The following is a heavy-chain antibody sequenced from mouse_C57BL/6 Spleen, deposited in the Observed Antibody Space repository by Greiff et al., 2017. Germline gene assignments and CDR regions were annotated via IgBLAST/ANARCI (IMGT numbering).Heavy chain of an antibody. CDR2: ISSGSSTI. CDR3: ARLTTVPYAMDY. J-gene: IGHJ4*01. CDR1: GFTFSDYG. Sequence: EVKLMESGGGLVKPGGSLKLSCAASGFTFSDYGMHWVRQAPEKGLEWVAYISSGSSTIYYADTVKGRFTISRDNAKNTRFLQMTSLRSEDTAMYYCARLTTVPYAMDYWGQGTSVTVSS. V-gene: IGHV5-17*01. D-gene: IGHD1-1*01.